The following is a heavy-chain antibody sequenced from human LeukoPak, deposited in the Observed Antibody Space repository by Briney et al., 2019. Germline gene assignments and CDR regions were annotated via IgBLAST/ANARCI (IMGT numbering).Heavy chain of an antibody. CDR2: IYHSGTT. V-gene: IGHV4-39*07. J-gene: IGHJ4*02. CDR1: GGSIINTNYD. D-gene: IGHD2-2*02. Sequence: SETLSLTCTVSGGSIINTNYDWGWIRESPGKGLEWIGRIYHSGTTYYDSSLKSRVTISVDTSRNQFSLNLSSVTAADTAVYYCARAREPLLYTYYFDYWGQGTLVTVSS. CDR3: ARAREPLLYTYYFDY.